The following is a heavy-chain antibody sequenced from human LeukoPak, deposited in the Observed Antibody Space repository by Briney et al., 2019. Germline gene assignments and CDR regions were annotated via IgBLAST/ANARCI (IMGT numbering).Heavy chain of an antibody. V-gene: IGHV1-2*02. CDR3: ARPTKRYGEQTFDY. J-gene: IGHJ4*02. Sequence: ASVKVSCKASGYTFTGYYMHWVRQAPGQGLEWMGWINPNSGGTNYAQKFQGRVTMTRDTSISTAYMELSRLRSDGTAVYYCARPTKRYGEQTFDYWGQGTLVTVSS. CDR2: INPNSGGT. CDR1: GYTFTGYY. D-gene: IGHD3-16*01.